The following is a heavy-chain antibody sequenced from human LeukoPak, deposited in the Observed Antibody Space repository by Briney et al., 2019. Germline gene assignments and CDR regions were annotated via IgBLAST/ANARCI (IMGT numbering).Heavy chain of an antibody. CDR2: IWCDGSNK. CDR3: ARGSFALGSGCSD. D-gene: IGHD6-19*01. Sequence: PGRSLRLSCAASGFTFSSYAMHWVRQAPGKGLEWVAVIWCDGSNKYYADSVKGRFTISRDNSKNTLFLQMNSLRADDTAVYYCARGSFALGSGCSDWGQGTLVTVSS. J-gene: IGHJ4*02. V-gene: IGHV3-33*01. CDR1: GFTFSSYA.